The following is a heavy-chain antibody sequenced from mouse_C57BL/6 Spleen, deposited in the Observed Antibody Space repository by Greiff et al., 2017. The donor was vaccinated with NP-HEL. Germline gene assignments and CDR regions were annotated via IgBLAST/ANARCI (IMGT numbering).Heavy chain of an antibody. CDR2: IRLKSDNYAT. Sequence: EVHLVESGGGLVQPGGSMKLSCVASGFTFSNYWMNWVRQSPEKGLEWVAQIRLKSDNYATHYAESVKGRFTISRDDSKSSVYLQMNNLRAEDTGIYYCTEGTGVFDYWGQGTTLTVSS. D-gene: IGHD4-1*01. CDR3: TEGTGVFDY. J-gene: IGHJ2*01. CDR1: GFTFSNYW. V-gene: IGHV6-3*01.